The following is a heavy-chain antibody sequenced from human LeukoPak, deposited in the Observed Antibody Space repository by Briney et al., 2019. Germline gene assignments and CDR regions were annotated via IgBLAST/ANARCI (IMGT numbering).Heavy chain of an antibody. CDR1: GYTFTGYY. CDR2: INPNSGGT. V-gene: IGHV1-2*02. Sequence: ASVQVSCKASGYTFTGYYMHWVRQAPGQGLEGMGWINPNSGGTNYAQKFQGRVTMTRATSISTAYMELSRLRSADTAVYYCARELYYYYYYGMDVWGQGTTVTVSS. CDR3: ARELYYYYYYGMDV. J-gene: IGHJ6*02.